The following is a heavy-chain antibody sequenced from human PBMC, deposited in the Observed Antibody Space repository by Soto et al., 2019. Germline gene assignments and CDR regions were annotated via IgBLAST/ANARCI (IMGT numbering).Heavy chain of an antibody. CDR1: GFSLSSTAVG. D-gene: IGHD6-19*01. J-gene: IGHJ4*02. V-gene: IGHV2-5*02. Sequence: QITLRESGPTLVKPTQTLTLTCSFSGFSLSSTAVGVNWIRQPPGKAPEWLALIYWDDDNHYSPSLKSTLTITKDTSKNQVVFTMTNMDPVDTATYYCAHGSGWLSDYWGQGILVTVSS. CDR2: IYWDDDN. CDR3: AHGSGWLSDY.